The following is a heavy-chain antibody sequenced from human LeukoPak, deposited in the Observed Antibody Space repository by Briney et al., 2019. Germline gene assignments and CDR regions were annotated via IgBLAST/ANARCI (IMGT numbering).Heavy chain of an antibody. CDR2: INSDGTTT. CDR3: AKKGNYGSGSDNYHYYGMDV. D-gene: IGHD3-10*01. Sequence: GGSLRLSCAASGFTFSSYWMHWVRQVPGKGLVWVSRINSDGTTTSYADSVKGRFTISRDNAKNTLYLQMNSLRAEDTAVYYCAKKGNYGSGSDNYHYYGMDVWGQGTTVTVSS. CDR1: GFTFSSYW. V-gene: IGHV3-74*01. J-gene: IGHJ6*02.